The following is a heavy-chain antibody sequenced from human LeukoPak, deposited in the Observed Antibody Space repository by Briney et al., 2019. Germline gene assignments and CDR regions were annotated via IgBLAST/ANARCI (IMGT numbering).Heavy chain of an antibody. Sequence: GASVTVSCTASGYTFTGYYMHWVRQAPGQGLEWMGWINPNSGGTNYAQKFQGRVTMTRDTSISTAYMELSRLRSDDTAVYYCARDPSGYDILTGYYPWFDPWGQGTLVTVSS. CDR3: ARDPSGYDILTGYYPWFDP. CDR1: GYTFTGYY. V-gene: IGHV1-2*02. D-gene: IGHD3-9*01. J-gene: IGHJ5*02. CDR2: INPNSGGT.